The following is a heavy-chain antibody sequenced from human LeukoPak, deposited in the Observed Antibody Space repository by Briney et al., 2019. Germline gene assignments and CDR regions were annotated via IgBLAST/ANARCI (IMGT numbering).Heavy chain of an antibody. CDR1: GFTFSSYA. CDR3: AKDRAGVTGSSGVYYYYYGMDV. CDR2: ISYDGSNE. J-gene: IGHJ6*02. V-gene: IGHV3-30*18. Sequence: GGSLRLSCAASGFTFSSYAMSWVRQAPGKGLEWVAVISYDGSNEHYADSVKGRFTISRDNSKNTLYLQMNSLRAEDTAVYYCAKDRAGVTGSSGVYYYYYGMDVWGQGTTVTVSS. D-gene: IGHD1-20*01.